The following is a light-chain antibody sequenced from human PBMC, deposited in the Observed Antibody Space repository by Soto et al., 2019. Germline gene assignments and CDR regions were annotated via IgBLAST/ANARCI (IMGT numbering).Light chain of an antibody. CDR1: EDISTC. J-gene: IGKJ5*01. Sequence: DIQITQSPSSVSASVRDGATITCRSSEDISTCLAWYQQKPRKAPNLLVYAASSLQSGVPSSFRGSGSGTDFTLTISSLKTEDFANYYCQHADSFHLITFGQGTRLEIK. CDR2: AAS. V-gene: IGKV1-12*01. CDR3: QHADSFHLIT.